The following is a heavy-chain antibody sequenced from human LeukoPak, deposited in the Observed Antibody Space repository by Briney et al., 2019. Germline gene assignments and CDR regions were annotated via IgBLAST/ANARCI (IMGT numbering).Heavy chain of an antibody. CDR1: GYTFTGYY. D-gene: IGHD3-22*01. CDR2: INPNSGGT. J-gene: IGHJ4*02. CDR3: ARDLYYDSSGYYFGGY. V-gene: IGHV1-2*02. Sequence: GASVKVSCEASGYTFTGYYMHWVRQAPGQGLEWMGWINPNSGGTNYAQKFQGRVTMTRDTSISTAYMELSRLRSDDTAVYYCARDLYYDSSGYYFGGYWGQGTLVTVSS.